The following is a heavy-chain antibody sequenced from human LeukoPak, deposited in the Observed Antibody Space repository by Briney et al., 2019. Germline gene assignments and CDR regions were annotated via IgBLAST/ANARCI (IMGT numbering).Heavy chain of an antibody. V-gene: IGHV4-39*01. Sequence: SETLSLTCTVSGGSISSSSYYWGWIRQPPGKGLEWIGSIYYSGSTYYNPSLKSRVTISVDTSKNQFSLKLSSVTAADTAVYYCARISGGQQLVRTFYYYYGMDVWGQGTTVTVSS. J-gene: IGHJ6*02. CDR2: IYYSGST. CDR3: ARISGGQQLVRTFYYYYGMDV. CDR1: GGSISSSSYY. D-gene: IGHD6-6*01.